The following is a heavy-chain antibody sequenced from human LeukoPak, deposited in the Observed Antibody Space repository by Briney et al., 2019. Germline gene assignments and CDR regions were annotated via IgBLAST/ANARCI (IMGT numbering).Heavy chain of an antibody. CDR1: GGSISSYY. J-gene: IGHJ6*03. V-gene: IGHV4-4*07. D-gene: IGHD5/OR15-5a*01. Sequence: SETLSLXCTVSGGSISSYYWSWIRQPAGRGLEWIGRIYTSGSTNYNPSLKSRVTMSVDTSKNQFSLKLSSVTAADTAVYYCARESTYPLDYYYYMDVWGKGTTVTVSS. CDR3: ARESTYPLDYYYYMDV. CDR2: IYTSGST.